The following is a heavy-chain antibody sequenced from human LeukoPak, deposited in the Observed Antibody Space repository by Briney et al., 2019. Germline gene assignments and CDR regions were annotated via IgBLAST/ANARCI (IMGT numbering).Heavy chain of an antibody. Sequence: PGGSLRLSCAASGFTFSSYAMSWVRQAPGKGLEWVSAISGSGGSTYYADSVKGRFTISRDNSKNTLYLQMNSLRAEDTAVYYCAKDPNHYSSSWQPPGYWGQGTLVTVSS. D-gene: IGHD6-13*01. CDR3: AKDPNHYSSSWQPPGY. V-gene: IGHV3-23*01. CDR1: GFTFSSYA. CDR2: ISGSGGST. J-gene: IGHJ4*02.